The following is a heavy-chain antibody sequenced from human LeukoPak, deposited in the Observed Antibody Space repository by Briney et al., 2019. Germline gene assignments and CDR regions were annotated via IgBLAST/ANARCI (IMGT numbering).Heavy chain of an antibody. CDR1: GGTFSSYA. CDR2: IIPIFGTA. D-gene: IGHD3-10*01. CDR3: ARDLDQYNGRFGGFGHDF. J-gene: IGHJ4*02. Sequence: SVKASCKASGGTFSSYAISWVRQAPGQGLEWMGGIIPIFGTANYAQKFQGRVTITADESTSTAYMELSSLRSEDTAVYYCARDLDQYNGRFGGFGHDFWGQGTLVTVSS. V-gene: IGHV1-69*13.